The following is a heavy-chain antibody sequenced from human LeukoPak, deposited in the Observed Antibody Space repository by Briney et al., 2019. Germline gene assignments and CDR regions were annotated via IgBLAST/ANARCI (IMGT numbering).Heavy chain of an antibody. D-gene: IGHD6-19*01. CDR3: ARAPSQWLVYLFDY. V-gene: IGHV1-2*02. Sequence: ASVKVSCKASGYTFTGYYMHWVRQAPGQGLEWMGWINPNSGGTNYAQKFQGRVTMTRDTSISTAYMELSRLRSDDTAVYYCARAPSQWLVYLFDYWGQGNLVTVSS. J-gene: IGHJ4*02. CDR2: INPNSGGT. CDR1: GYTFTGYY.